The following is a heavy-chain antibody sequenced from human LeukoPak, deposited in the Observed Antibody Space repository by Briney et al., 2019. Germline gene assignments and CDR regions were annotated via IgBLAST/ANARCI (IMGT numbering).Heavy chain of an antibody. CDR1: GFSISSAYY. V-gene: IGHV4-38-2*02. J-gene: IGHJ6*03. CDR3: ARDEWRDYYYYYMDV. D-gene: IGHD2-8*01. Sequence: PSETLSLTCTVSGFSISSAYYWVWIRQPPGKGLEYIGSIYHTGTTYYSPSLRSRVTISLDTSKNQFSLNLSSVTAADTAVYYCARDEWRDYYYYYMDVWGEGTTVAVSS. CDR2: IYHTGTT.